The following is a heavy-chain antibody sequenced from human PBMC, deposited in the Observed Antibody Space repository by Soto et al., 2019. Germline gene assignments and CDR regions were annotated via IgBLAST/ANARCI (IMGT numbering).Heavy chain of an antibody. V-gene: IGHV4-59*01. CDR2: IYYSGST. J-gene: IGHJ4*02. CDR3: ARGMDNNKVGW. CDR1: GGSISSYY. Sequence: SETLSLTCTVSGGSISSYYWSWIRQPPGKGLEWIGYIYYSGSTEYNPSLGGRVIISVDTSKNQLSLKLSTVTAADTAVYFCARGMDNNKVGWWGQGTLVTVSS. D-gene: IGHD1-1*01.